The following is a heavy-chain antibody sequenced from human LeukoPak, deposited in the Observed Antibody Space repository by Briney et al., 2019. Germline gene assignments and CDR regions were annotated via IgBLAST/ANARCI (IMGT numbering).Heavy chain of an antibody. V-gene: IGHV1-18*01. CDR2: ISGYNGNT. CDR3: ARGGNWNDFAGESFDP. D-gene: IGHD1-1*01. CDR1: GYTFTRYG. Sequence: ASVKVSCKASGYTFTRYGITWVRQAPGQGLEWMGWISGYNGNTNYAQKIQGRVTMATDTSTSTAYMELRSLRSDDTAVYYCARGGNWNDFAGESFDPWGQGTLVTVSS. J-gene: IGHJ5*02.